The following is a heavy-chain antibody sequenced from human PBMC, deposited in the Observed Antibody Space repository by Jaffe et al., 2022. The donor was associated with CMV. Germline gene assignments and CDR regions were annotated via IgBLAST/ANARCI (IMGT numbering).Heavy chain of an antibody. CDR2: IKSKTDGGTT. J-gene: IGHJ4*02. CDR1: GFTFSNAW. D-gene: IGHD6-19*01. Sequence: EVQLVESGGGLVKPGGSLRLSCAASGFTFSNAWMSWVRQAPGKGLEWVGRIKSKTDGGTTDYAAPVKGRFTISRDDSKNTLYLQMNSLKTEDTAVYYCTTHRSGWYPLNYWGQGTLVTVSS. CDR3: TTHRSGWYPLNY. V-gene: IGHV3-15*01.